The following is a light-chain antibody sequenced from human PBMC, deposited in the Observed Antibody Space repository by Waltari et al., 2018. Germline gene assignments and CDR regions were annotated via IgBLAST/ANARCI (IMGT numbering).Light chain of an antibody. CDR1: QNVEGKF. J-gene: IGKJ1*01. Sequence: EVVLTQSPGTLSSSPGERATLSCRASQNVEGKFLAWYQRRPGQAPRLLIYGTSGRPIGIPDRFNGSGSGTDFTLTINKLEPDDFAVYFCQQYGNSPWTFGRGTTVEI. CDR3: QQYGNSPWT. CDR2: GTS. V-gene: IGKV3-20*01.